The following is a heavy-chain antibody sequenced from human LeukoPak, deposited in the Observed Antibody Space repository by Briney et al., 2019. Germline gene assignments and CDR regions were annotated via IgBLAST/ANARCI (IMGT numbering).Heavy chain of an antibody. J-gene: IGHJ4*02. Sequence: TAESLRLSCVVSEFSFTSYGMHWVRQAPGKGMEWVAFLRYDGSNRSYADSVKGRFTISREKSKNTLYLQMNSLRAEDTAVYYCAKDVDLFGELYFDSWGQGTLVTVSS. CDR1: EFSFTSYG. CDR2: LRYDGSNR. CDR3: AKDVDLFGELYFDS. V-gene: IGHV3-30*02. D-gene: IGHD3-10*02.